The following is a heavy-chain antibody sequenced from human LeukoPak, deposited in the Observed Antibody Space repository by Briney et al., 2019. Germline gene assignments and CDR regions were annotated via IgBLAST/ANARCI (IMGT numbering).Heavy chain of an antibody. D-gene: IGHD6-13*01. CDR2: ICKTAGDT. J-gene: IGHJ4*02. Sequence: PGGSLRLSCAASGFTFSIYDMHWVRQATGKGLEWVSGICKTAGDTYYSGSVKGRFTITRENAENSVYLEMNSLEAGDTAVYYCARGAAGFDYWGQGTLVSVSS. CDR1: GFTFSIYD. CDR3: ARGAAGFDY. V-gene: IGHV3-13*04.